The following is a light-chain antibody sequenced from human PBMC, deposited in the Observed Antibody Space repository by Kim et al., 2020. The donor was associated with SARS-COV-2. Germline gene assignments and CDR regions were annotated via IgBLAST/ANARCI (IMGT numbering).Light chain of an antibody. Sequence: EIVLAQSPGTLSLSPGERATLSCRASQSVTSTYLAWYQQKPGQAPRLLIYGASTRATGIPDRFSGSGSGTDFTLTISRLEPEDFALYYCHQYGSSPPAWAFGQGTKVDIK. V-gene: IGKV3-20*01. CDR3: HQYGSSPPAWA. CDR1: QSVTSTY. J-gene: IGKJ1*01. CDR2: GAS.